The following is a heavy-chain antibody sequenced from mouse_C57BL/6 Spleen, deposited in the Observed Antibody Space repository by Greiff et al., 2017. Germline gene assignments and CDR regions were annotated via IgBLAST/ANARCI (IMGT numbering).Heavy chain of an antibody. CDR3: TRGDMITTRGAWFAY. CDR1: GYTFTDYE. Sequence: QVHVKQSGAELVRPGASVTLSCKASGYTFTDYEMHWVKQTPVHGLEWIGAIDPETGGTAYNQKFKGKAILTAAKSSSTAYMELRSLTSEDSAVYYCTRGDMITTRGAWFAYWGQGTLVTVSA. V-gene: IGHV1-15*01. D-gene: IGHD2-4*01. J-gene: IGHJ3*01. CDR2: IDPETGGT.